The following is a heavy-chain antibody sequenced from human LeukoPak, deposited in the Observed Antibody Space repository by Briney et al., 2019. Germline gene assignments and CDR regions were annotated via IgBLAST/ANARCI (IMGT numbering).Heavy chain of an antibody. CDR3: ARGPPSGYDIRLLLYYYYYMDV. V-gene: IGHV1-8*01. J-gene: IGHJ6*03. Sequence: ASVKVSCKASGYTFTSYDINWVRQATGQGREWMVWMNPNSGNTGYAQKFQGRVTITRNTSIRTAYMELRSLRSDDTAVYYCARGPPSGYDIRLLLYYYYYMDVWGKGTTVTVSS. CDR1: GYTFTSYD. D-gene: IGHD5-12*01. CDR2: MNPNSGNT.